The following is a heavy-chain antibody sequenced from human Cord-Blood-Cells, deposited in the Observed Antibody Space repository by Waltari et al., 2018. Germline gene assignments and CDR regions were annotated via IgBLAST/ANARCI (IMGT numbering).Heavy chain of an antibody. Sequence: QVQLQESGPGLVKPSETLSLTCTVSGGSVSSGSYYWSWIRQPPGKGLEWIGYIYYSGDTNYTPSLKSRVTISVDTSKHQFSLKLSSVTAADTAVYYCARMDSSSSDTKIFDYWGQGTLVTVSS. CDR2: IYYSGDT. D-gene: IGHD6-13*01. CDR3: ARMDSSSSDTKIFDY. J-gene: IGHJ4*02. CDR1: GGSVSSGSYY. V-gene: IGHV4-61*01.